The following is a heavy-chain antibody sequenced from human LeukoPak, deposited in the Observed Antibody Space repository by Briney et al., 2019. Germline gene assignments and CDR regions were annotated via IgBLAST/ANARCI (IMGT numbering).Heavy chain of an antibody. D-gene: IGHD1-26*01. Sequence: GESLKISCKGSGYRITSYWIGWVRQMPGKGLEWMGIIYPRDSDTRYSPSFQGQVTISADKSISTAYLQWSSLKASDTAIYYCARLTGSYSDYWGQGTLVTVSS. J-gene: IGHJ4*02. CDR1: GYRITSYW. CDR3: ARLTGSYSDY. V-gene: IGHV5-51*01. CDR2: IYPRDSDT.